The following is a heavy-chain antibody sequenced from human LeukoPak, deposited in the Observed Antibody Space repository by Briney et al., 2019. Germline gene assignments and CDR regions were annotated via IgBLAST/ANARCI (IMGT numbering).Heavy chain of an antibody. CDR3: ARAVSVSSYYFDC. Sequence: PGGSLRLSCAASGFTFSSYGFHWVRQAPGKGLEWVAVIWYDGSNKYYADSVKGRFTISRDNSKYTLFLQMNSLRAEDTAVYYCARAVSVSSYYFDCWGQGTLVTVSS. V-gene: IGHV3-33*01. CDR1: GFTFSSYG. J-gene: IGHJ4*02. D-gene: IGHD5/OR15-5a*01. CDR2: IWYDGSNK.